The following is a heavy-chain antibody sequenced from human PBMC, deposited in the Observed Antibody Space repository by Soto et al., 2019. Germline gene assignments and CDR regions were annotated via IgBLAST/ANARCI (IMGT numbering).Heavy chain of an antibody. CDR2: TNTGGVT. D-gene: IGHD3-16*01. V-gene: IGHV3-48*03. Sequence: XGSLRLTCAVSGFTVSSCEKNWVRQAPGKGLEWVSYTNTGGVTIYADSVKGRFTISRDNAQNSLLMQMNSLRAEDTAIYYCTRDKGDKVAYGMDVWGQGTTVTVSS. J-gene: IGHJ6*02. CDR1: GFTVSSCE. CDR3: TRDKGDKVAYGMDV.